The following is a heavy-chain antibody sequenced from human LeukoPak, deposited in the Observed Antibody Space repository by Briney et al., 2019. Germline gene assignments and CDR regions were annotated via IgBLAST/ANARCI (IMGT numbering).Heavy chain of an antibody. CDR3: ARDLGDGTPFDY. CDR2: ITNDGSST. V-gene: IGHV3-74*01. Sequence: GGSLRLSCAASGFTFSSYWMHWVRQAPGKGLVWVSRITNDGSSTGDADSVKGRFTISRDNAKNTLYLQMNSLRVEDTAVYYCARDLGDGTPFDYWGQGTLVTVSS. J-gene: IGHJ4*02. D-gene: IGHD1-7*01. CDR1: GFTFSSYW.